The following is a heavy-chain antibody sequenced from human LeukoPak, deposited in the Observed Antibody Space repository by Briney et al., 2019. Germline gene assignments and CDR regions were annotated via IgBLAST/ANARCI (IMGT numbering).Heavy chain of an antibody. CDR2: IRYDGSNK. J-gene: IGHJ4*02. Sequence: PGGSLRLSCAASGFTFSSYGMHWVHQAPGKGLEWVAFIRYDGSNKYYADSVKGRFTISRDNSKNTLYLQMNSLRAEDTAVYYCANQPFSVGATLLFDYWGQGTLVTVSS. CDR3: ANQPFSVGATLLFDY. D-gene: IGHD1-26*01. V-gene: IGHV3-30*02. CDR1: GFTFSSYG.